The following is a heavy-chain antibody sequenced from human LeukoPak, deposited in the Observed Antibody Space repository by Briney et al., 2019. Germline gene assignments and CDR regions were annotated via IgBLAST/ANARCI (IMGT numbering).Heavy chain of an antibody. J-gene: IGHJ4*02. V-gene: IGHV1-46*01. D-gene: IGHD3-16*02. CDR1: GYTFTSYY. Sequence: ASVKVSCKASGYTFTSYYMHWVRQAPGQGLEWMGIINPSGGSTSYAQKFQGRVTMTRDMSTSTVYMELRSLRSDDTAVYYCARDRRYDYVRGSYRYLQDYWGQGTLVTVSS. CDR3: ARDRRYDYVRGSYRYLQDY. CDR2: INPSGGST.